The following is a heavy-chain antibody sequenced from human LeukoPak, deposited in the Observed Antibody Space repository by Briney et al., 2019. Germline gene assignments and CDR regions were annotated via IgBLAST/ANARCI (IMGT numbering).Heavy chain of an antibody. D-gene: IGHD6-19*01. CDR3: ARGGKHSGWLDFDL. CDR1: GDSINSFY. CDR2: IYYSGST. V-gene: IGHV4-59*01. J-gene: IGHJ2*01. Sequence: TSETLSLTCAVSGDSINSFYWSWIRQPPGKGLECIGSIYYSGSTYYNPSLKSRVTMSIDTSKSLLSLKLDSVTAADTAVYYCARGGKHSGWLDFDLWGRGTLVTVSS.